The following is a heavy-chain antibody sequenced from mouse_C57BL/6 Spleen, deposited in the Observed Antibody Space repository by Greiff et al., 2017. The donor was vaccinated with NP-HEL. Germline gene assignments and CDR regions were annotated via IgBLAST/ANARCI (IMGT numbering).Heavy chain of an antibody. CDR2: ISDGGSYT. J-gene: IGHJ2*01. V-gene: IGHV5-4*03. CDR3: ARGGTGRTPFDY. Sequence: EVKLVESGGGLVKPGGSLKLSCAASGFTFSSYAMSWVRQTPEKRLEWVATISDGGSYTYYPDNVKGRFTISRDNAKNNLYLQMSHLKSEDTAMYCCARGGTGRTPFDYWGQGTTLTVSS. D-gene: IGHD4-1*01. CDR1: GFTFSSYA.